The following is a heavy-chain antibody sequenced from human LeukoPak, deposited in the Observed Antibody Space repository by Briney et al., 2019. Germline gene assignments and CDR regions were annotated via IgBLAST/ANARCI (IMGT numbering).Heavy chain of an antibody. CDR1: GFTFSSYG. J-gene: IGHJ4*02. Sequence: GGTLRLSCAASGFTFSSYGMSWVRQAPGKGLEWVSAISGSGGSTYYADSVKGRFTISRDNSKNTLYLQMNSLRAEDTAVYYCARVRERWRFDYWGQGTLVTVSS. V-gene: IGHV3-23*01. CDR3: ARVRERWRFDY. CDR2: ISGSGGST. D-gene: IGHD4-23*01.